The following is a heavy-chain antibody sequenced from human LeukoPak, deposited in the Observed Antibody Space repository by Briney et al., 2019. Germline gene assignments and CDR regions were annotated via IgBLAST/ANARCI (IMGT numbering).Heavy chain of an antibody. CDR1: GGSISSSSYY. Sequence: SETLSLTCTVSGGSISSSSYYWGWIRQPPGKGLEWIGSIYYSGSTYYNPSLKSRVTISVDTSKNQFSLKLSSVTAADTAVYYCARALGWSNDFGYWGQGTLVTVSS. J-gene: IGHJ4*02. V-gene: IGHV4-39*07. CDR2: IYYSGST. CDR3: ARALGWSNDFGY. D-gene: IGHD6-19*01.